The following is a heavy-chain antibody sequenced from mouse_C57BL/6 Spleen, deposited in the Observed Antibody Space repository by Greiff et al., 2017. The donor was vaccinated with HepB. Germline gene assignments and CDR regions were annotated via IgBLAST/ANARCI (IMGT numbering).Heavy chain of an antibody. D-gene: IGHD2-1*01. CDR3: ARSGNYGMDY. J-gene: IGHJ4*01. CDR2: IDPSDSET. Sequence: QVQLQQPGAELVRPGSSVKLSCKASGYTFTSYWMHWVKQRPIQGLEWIGNIDPSDSETHYNQKFKDKATLTVDKSSSTAYMQLSSLTSEDSAVYYCARSGNYGMDYWGQGNSVTVSS. CDR1: GYTFTSYW. V-gene: IGHV1-52*01.